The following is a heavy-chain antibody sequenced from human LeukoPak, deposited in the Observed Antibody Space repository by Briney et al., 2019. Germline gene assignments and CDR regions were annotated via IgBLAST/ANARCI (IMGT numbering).Heavy chain of an antibody. V-gene: IGHV4-4*02. CDR2: IYHGGST. D-gene: IGHD2-15*01. J-gene: IGHJ5*02. Sequence: SGTLSLTCAVSGDSISSSNWWSWVRQPPGKGLEWIGEIYHGGSTDYNPSLKSRVTISVDKSKNQFSLKLSSVTAADTAVYYCARVGIVVVVAASRDTYNWFDPWGQGTLVTVSS. CDR3: ARVGIVVVVAASRDTYNWFDP. CDR1: GDSISSSNW.